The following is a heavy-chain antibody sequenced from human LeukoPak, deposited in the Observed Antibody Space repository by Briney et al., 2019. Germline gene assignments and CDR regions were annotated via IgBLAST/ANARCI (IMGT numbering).Heavy chain of an antibody. CDR1: GFTFSGYA. D-gene: IGHD2-15*01. J-gene: IGHJ4*02. Sequence: GGSLRLSCAASGFTFSGYAMSWVRQAPGKGLEWVSAISDSGGSTYYADSVKGRFTISRDNSKNTLYLQMNSLRADDTAVYYCAKVLEYCSGAYCPYYFDYWGQGTLATVSS. V-gene: IGHV3-23*01. CDR3: AKVLEYCSGAYCPYYFDY. CDR2: ISDSGGST.